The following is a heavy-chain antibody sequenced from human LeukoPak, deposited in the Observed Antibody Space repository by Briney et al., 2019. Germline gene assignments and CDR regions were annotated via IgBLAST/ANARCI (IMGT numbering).Heavy chain of an antibody. CDR1: GYSFTDYY. J-gene: IGHJ5*02. CDR3: ARADRLDGGPYLIGP. D-gene: IGHD2-21*01. V-gene: IGHV1-2*02. Sequence: ASVKVSCKTSGYSFTDYYMHWVRQAPGQGLEWMGWINPNSGGTSSAQKFQGRVTMTRDTSITTVYMEVSWLTSDDTAIYYCARADRLDGGPYLIGPWGQGTLVTVSS. CDR2: INPNSGGT.